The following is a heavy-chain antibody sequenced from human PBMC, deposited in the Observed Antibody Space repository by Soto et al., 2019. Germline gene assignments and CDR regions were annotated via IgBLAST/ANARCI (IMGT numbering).Heavy chain of an antibody. Sequence: SETLSLTCAVYGGSFSGYYWSWIRQPPGKGLEWIGEINHSGSTNYNPSLKSRVTISVDTSKNQFSLKLSSVTAADTAVYYCARGYFGTTVTTYYYYMDGWGKGTTVTVSS. V-gene: IGHV4-34*01. J-gene: IGHJ6*03. CDR3: ARGYFGTTVTTYYYYMDG. CDR1: GGSFSGYY. CDR2: INHSGST. D-gene: IGHD4-17*01.